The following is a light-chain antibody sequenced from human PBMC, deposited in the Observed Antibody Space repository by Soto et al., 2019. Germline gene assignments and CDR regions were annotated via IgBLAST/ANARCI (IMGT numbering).Light chain of an antibody. CDR1: SSDVGAYNY. J-gene: IGLJ2*01. V-gene: IGLV2-14*01. CDR2: EVI. Sequence: QSALTQPASVSGSPGQSITISCTGTSSDVGAYNYVSWYQQHPGKAPKLMIFEVIDRPSGVSNRFSGSKSDNTASLTISGLQAEDESDYYCSSYTSSNTLVFGGGTKLTVL. CDR3: SSYTSSNTLV.